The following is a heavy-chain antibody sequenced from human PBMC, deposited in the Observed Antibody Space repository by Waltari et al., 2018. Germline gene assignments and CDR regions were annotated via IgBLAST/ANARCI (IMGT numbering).Heavy chain of an antibody. Sequence: QVQLQESGPGLVKPSGTLSLTCAVSGGSISSSNWWSWVRQPPGKGLEWIGEIYHSGSTNYNPSLKSRVTISVDKSKNQFSLKLSSVTAADTAVYYCARDLRGSYPYYYYGMDVWGQGTTVTVSS. J-gene: IGHJ6*02. V-gene: IGHV4-4*02. CDR2: IYHSGST. D-gene: IGHD1-26*01. CDR3: ARDLRGSYPYYYYGMDV. CDR1: GGSISSSNW.